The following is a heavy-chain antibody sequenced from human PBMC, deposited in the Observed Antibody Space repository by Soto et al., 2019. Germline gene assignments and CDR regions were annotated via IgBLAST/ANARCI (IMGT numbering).Heavy chain of an antibody. V-gene: IGHV4-59*01. CDR1: GGSISSYY. D-gene: IGHD1-20*01. J-gene: IGHJ4*02. Sequence: QVQLQESGPGLVKPSETLSLTCTVSGGSISSYYWSWIRQPPGKGLEWIGYIYYSGITNYNPSLKRRVTISVDTSKNQFSLKLSSVTAADTAVYYRARVTWIAGFDYWGQGTLVTVSS. CDR3: ARVTWIAGFDY. CDR2: IYYSGIT.